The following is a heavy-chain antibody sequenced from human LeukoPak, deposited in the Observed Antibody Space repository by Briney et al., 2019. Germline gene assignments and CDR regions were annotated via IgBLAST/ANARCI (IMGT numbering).Heavy chain of an antibody. Sequence: GGSLRLSCAASGFTFSNCAMSWVRQAPGKGLEWVSVFSGTSTRTYYADSVKGRFTISRDSSKNTLYLQMNSLRAEDTAVYYCAKGRKWELPLDYWGQGTLVTVSS. V-gene: IGHV3-23*01. CDR1: GFTFSNCA. CDR3: AKGRKWELPLDY. CDR2: FSGTSTRT. D-gene: IGHD1-26*01. J-gene: IGHJ4*02.